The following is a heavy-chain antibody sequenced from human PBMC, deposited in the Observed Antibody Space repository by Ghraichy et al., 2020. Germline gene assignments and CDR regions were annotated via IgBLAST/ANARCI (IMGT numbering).Heavy chain of an antibody. CDR1: GFSFSSYS. J-gene: IGHJ6*02. CDR3: ARGSTVVRFFYYDGMDV. Sequence: GESLRLSCVGSGFSFSSYSLNWVRQSPGKGLEWVSYITSSSRTKSYADSVKGRFTISRDNAQNSLYLQMNSLRDEDTAVYLCARGSTVVRFFYYDGMDVWGQGTTVTVSS. V-gene: IGHV3-48*02. D-gene: IGHD4-23*01. CDR2: ITSSSRTK.